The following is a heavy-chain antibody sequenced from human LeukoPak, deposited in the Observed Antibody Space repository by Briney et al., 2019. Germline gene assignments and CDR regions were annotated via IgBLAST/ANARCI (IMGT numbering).Heavy chain of an antibody. D-gene: IGHD3-16*01. V-gene: IGHV3-7*03. CDR2: INHNGNVN. CDR3: ARGGGLDV. J-gene: IGHJ6*02. CDR1: GSTFSSYW. Sequence: GGSLRLSCAASGSTFSSYWMNWARQAPGKGLEWVASINHNGNVNYYVDSVKGRFTISRDNAKNSLYLQMSNLRAEDTAVYFCARGGGLDVWGQGATVTGSS.